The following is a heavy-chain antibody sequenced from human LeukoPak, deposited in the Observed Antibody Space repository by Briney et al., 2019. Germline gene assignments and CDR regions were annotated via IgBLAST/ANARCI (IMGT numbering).Heavy chain of an antibody. CDR1: GFTFSSYG. D-gene: IGHD3-22*01. CDR2: ISASGGST. Sequence: GGTLRLSCAASGFTFSSYGMSWVRQAPGKGLEWVSTISASGGSTYYADSVKGRFTISRDNSKNTLYLQMNSLRAEDTAVYYCANYYYDSSGLLEYWGQGTLVTVSS. CDR3: ANYYYDSSGLLEY. V-gene: IGHV3-23*01. J-gene: IGHJ4*02.